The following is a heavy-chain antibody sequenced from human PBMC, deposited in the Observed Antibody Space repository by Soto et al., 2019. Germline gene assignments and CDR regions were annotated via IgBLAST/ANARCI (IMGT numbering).Heavy chain of an antibody. D-gene: IGHD3-10*01. J-gene: IGHJ3*02. Sequence: EVQLVESGGGLVQPGGSLRLSCAASGFTFSSYEMNGVRQAPGKGLEWVSYISSSGSTIYYADSVKGRFTISRDNAKNSLYLQMNSLRAEDTAVYYCAREQGEVTMVRGVIIAGAFDIWGQGTMVTVSS. V-gene: IGHV3-48*03. CDR2: ISSSGSTI. CDR1: GFTFSSYE. CDR3: AREQGEVTMVRGVIIAGAFDI.